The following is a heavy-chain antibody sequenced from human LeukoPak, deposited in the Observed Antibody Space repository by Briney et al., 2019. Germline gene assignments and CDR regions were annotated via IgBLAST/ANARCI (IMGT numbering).Heavy chain of an antibody. CDR1: GFTFSSYA. D-gene: IGHD3-3*01. Sequence: GVSLRLSCGASGFTFSSYALSGVRQAPGKAREWGSAVSCSGGSTYYADSVKGRFHISRDNSKNTLYLQMNSLRAEDTAVYYCAKGYDFWRGYQAFDYWGQGTLVTVSS. V-gene: IGHV3-23*01. CDR2: VSCSGGST. CDR3: AKGYDFWRGYQAFDY. J-gene: IGHJ4*02.